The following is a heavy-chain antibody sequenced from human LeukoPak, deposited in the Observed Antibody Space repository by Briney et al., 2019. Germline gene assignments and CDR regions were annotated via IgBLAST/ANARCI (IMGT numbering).Heavy chain of an antibody. CDR3: ARGAYYDPSTWFDP. CDR2: INPNSGGT. J-gene: IGHJ5*02. Sequence: WASVKVSCKASGYTFTGYYMHWVRQAPGQGLEWMGWINPNSGGTNYAQKFQGRVTMTRDTSISTAYMELSRLRSDDTAVYYCARGAYYDPSTWFDPWGQGTLVTVSS. D-gene: IGHD3-22*01. V-gene: IGHV1-2*02. CDR1: GYTFTGYY.